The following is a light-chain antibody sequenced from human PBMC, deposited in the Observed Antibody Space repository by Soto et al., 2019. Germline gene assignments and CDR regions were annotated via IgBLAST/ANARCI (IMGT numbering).Light chain of an antibody. CDR3: HQYHIYPFT. J-gene: IGKJ4*01. V-gene: IGKV1-5*03. CDR1: QSVSTW. Sequence: DIQMTQSPSTLSASVGDRVTITCRASQSVSTWLAWYQQNPGKAPKLMIHNASTLENGVPSRFSGRGSGTDFTLTISSLQPDDFATYYCHQYHIYPFTFGGGTKVEIK. CDR2: NAS.